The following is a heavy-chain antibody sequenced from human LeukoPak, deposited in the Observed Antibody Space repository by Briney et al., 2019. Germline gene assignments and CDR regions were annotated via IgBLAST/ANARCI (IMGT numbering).Heavy chain of an antibody. V-gene: IGHV3-21*01. J-gene: IGHJ4*02. D-gene: IGHD4-23*01. Sequence: SGGSLRLSCAASGFTFRSYSMNWVRQAPGKGLEWVSSISSSSSYIYYADSVKGRFTISRDNAENSLYLQMNSLRAEDTAVYYCARGDDYGGNSGTYFDYWGQGTLVTVSS. CDR1: GFTFRSYS. CDR2: ISSSSSYI. CDR3: ARGDDYGGNSGTYFDY.